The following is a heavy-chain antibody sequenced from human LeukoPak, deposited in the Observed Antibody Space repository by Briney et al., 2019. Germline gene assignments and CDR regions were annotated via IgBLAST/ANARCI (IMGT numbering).Heavy chain of an antibody. CDR1: GFTFSSYA. D-gene: IGHD3-9*01. CDR2: ISGGGGST. J-gene: IGHJ4*02. CDR3: ANGPTYYDILTGYNDFDY. Sequence: GGSLRLSCAASGFTFSSYAMSWVRQAPGEGLEWVSAISGGGGSTYYADSVKGRFTISRDNSKNTLYLQMNSLRAEDTAVYYCANGPTYYDILTGYNDFDYWGQGTLVTVSS. V-gene: IGHV3-23*01.